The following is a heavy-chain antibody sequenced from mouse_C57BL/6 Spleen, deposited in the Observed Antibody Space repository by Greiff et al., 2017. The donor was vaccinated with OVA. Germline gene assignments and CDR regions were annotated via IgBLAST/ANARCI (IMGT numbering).Heavy chain of an antibody. V-gene: IGHV5-9-1*02. J-gene: IGHJ4*01. CDR1: GFTFSSYA. D-gene: IGHD1-1*01. Sequence: EVQPVESGEGLVKPGGSLKLSCAASGFTFSSYAMSWVRQTPEKRLEWVAYISSGGDYIYYADTVKGRFTMSRDNARDTLYLQMSSLKSEDTAMYYCTRDYGLYAMDYWGQGTSVTVSS. CDR3: TRDYGLYAMDY. CDR2: ISSGGDYI.